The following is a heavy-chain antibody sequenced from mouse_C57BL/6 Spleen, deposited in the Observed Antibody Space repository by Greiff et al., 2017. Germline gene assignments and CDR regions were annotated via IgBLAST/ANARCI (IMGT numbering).Heavy chain of an antibody. J-gene: IGHJ2*01. Sequence: VQLQQPGAELVRPGSSVKLSCKASGYTFTSYWMDWVQQRPGQGLEWIGNIYPSDSETHYNQKFKDKATLTVDKSSSTAYMQLSSLTSEDSAVYYCARGYYYGSSLYYFDYWGQGTTLTVSS. D-gene: IGHD1-1*01. CDR1: GYTFTSYW. CDR2: IYPSDSET. V-gene: IGHV1-61*01. CDR3: ARGYYYGSSLYYFDY.